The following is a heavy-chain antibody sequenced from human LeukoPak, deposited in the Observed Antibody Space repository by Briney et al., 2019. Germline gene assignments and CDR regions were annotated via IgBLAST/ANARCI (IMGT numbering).Heavy chain of an antibody. CDR3: ARDHSSGWYSDYFDY. CDR2: IWYDGSNK. Sequence: GGSMRLSCAASGFTFSSYWMHWVRQAPGKGLEWVAVIWYDGSNKYYADSVKGRFTISRDNSKNTLYLQMNSLRAEDTAVYYCARDHSSGWYSDYFDYWGQGTLVTVSS. J-gene: IGHJ4*02. V-gene: IGHV3-33*08. CDR1: GFTFSSYW. D-gene: IGHD6-19*01.